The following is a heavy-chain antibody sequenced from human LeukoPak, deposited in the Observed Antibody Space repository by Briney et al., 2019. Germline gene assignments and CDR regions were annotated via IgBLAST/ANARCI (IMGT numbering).Heavy chain of an antibody. CDR2: INPNSGGT. CDR1: GYTFTVYF. J-gene: IGHJ4*02. D-gene: IGHD3-9*01. CDR3: AKLASDTSYYPW. Sequence: ASVKVSCKASGYTFTVYFMHWVRQAPGQGLEWMGWINPNSGGTNYAQKFQGRVTMTRDTSISTDYMELSRLRSDDTAVYYCAKLASDTSYYPWWGQGTLVTVSS. V-gene: IGHV1-2*02.